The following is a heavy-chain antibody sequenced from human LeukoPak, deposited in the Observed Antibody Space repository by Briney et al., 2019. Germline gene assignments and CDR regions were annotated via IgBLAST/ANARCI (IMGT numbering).Heavy chain of an antibody. V-gene: IGHV1-69*01. CDR2: IIPIFGTA. CDR3: ARTPHHYDSSGYWYNWFDP. D-gene: IGHD3-22*01. CDR1: GGTFSSYA. J-gene: IGHJ5*02. Sequence: GSSVKVSCKASGGTFSSYAISWVRQAPGQGLEWMGGIIPIFGTANYAQKFQGRVTITADESTSTAYMELSSLRSEDTAVYYCARTPHHYDSSGYWYNWFDPWGQGTLVTVSS.